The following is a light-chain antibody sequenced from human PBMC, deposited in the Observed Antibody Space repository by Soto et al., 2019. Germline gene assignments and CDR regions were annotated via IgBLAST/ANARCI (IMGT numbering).Light chain of an antibody. V-gene: IGKV3-20*01. CDR2: GAS. CDR1: QSVSSDF. J-gene: IGKJ3*01. CDR3: QHYDNTPPSVT. Sequence: EIVLTQSPDILSLSPGDRATLSCRASQSVSSDFLVWYQQKPGQAPRLLIYGASSRATGIPDRFSGSGSGPFFILTISRLEPEDFAVYYCQHYDNTPPSVTFGPGTKVDIK.